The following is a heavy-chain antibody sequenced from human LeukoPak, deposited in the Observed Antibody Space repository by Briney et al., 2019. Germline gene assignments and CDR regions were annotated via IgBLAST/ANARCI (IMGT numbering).Heavy chain of an antibody. Sequence: SVKVSCKASGGTFSSYVISWVRQAPGQGLEWMGRIIPILEIANYAQKFQGRVTITADKSTSTAYMELSSLRSEDTAVYYCARVQYYDYVWGSYRLDYWGQGTLVTVSS. CDR3: ARVQYYDYVWGSYRLDY. CDR2: IIPILEIA. CDR1: GGTFSSYV. V-gene: IGHV1-69*04. J-gene: IGHJ4*02. D-gene: IGHD3-16*02.